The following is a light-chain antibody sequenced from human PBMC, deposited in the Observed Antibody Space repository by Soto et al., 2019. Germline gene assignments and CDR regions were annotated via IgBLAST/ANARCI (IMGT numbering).Light chain of an antibody. CDR3: QKYNSAPLT. CDR2: AAT. V-gene: IGKV1-27*01. J-gene: IGKJ3*01. Sequence: DIQMTQSPSSLSASVGGRVTITCRASQAISIYLAWYQQKPGKVPELLIYAATTLQSGVPSRFSGSGSGTEFTLTISSQQPEDVATYYSQKYNSAPLTFGPGTKVDIK. CDR1: QAISIY.